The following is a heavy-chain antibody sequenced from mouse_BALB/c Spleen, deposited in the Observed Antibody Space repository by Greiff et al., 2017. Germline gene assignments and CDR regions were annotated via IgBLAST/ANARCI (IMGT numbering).Heavy chain of an antibody. D-gene: IGHD2-14*01. Sequence: QVQLQQSGAELAKPGASVKMSCTASGYTFTSYWMHWVKQRPGQGLEWIGYINPSTGYTEYNQKFKDKATLTADKSSSTAYMQLSSLTSEDSAVYYCARGGNYAMDYWGQGTSVTVSS. V-gene: IGHV1-7*01. CDR3: ARGGNYAMDY. CDR1: GYTFTSYW. CDR2: INPSTGYT. J-gene: IGHJ4*01.